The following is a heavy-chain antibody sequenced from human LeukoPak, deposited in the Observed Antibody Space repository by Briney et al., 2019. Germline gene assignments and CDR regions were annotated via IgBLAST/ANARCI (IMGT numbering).Heavy chain of an antibody. CDR2: ISADNGNT. Sequence: ASVKVSCKASGYTFTSYAISWVRQAPGQGLEWMGWISADNGNTNYAQKLQGRVTMTTDTSTSTAYMELRSLRSDDTAVYYCARDYYDSSGPDAFDIWGQGTMVTVSS. CDR3: ARDYYDSSGPDAFDI. J-gene: IGHJ3*02. D-gene: IGHD3-22*01. V-gene: IGHV1-18*01. CDR1: GYTFTSYA.